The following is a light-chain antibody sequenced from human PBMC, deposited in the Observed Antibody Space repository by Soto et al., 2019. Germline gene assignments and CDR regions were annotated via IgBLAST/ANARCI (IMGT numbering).Light chain of an antibody. Sequence: HSVLTQPLSVSGSPGQSVTISCTGTSSDVGGYRYVSWYQQHPGKAPKVSIFDVNKRPSGFPGRFSGSKSGNTASLTISGLQTEDDDDYYCCSYTGSFYIFGNGTKVTVL. CDR1: SSDVGGYRY. J-gene: IGLJ1*01. CDR2: DVN. CDR3: CSYTGSFYI. V-gene: IGLV2-11*01.